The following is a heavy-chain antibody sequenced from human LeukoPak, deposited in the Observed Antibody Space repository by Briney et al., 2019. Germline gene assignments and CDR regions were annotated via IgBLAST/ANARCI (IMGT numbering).Heavy chain of an antibody. Sequence: GGSLRLSCAASGFTFNTYSMNWVRQAPGKGLECISYISSSSTSISYADSVKGRFTVSRDNAKNSLYLQMNSLRDEDTAVYYCARGVGAFDVWGQGTMVTVSS. D-gene: IGHD1-26*01. V-gene: IGHV3-48*02. CDR3: ARGVGAFDV. CDR2: ISSSSTSI. J-gene: IGHJ3*01. CDR1: GFTFNTYS.